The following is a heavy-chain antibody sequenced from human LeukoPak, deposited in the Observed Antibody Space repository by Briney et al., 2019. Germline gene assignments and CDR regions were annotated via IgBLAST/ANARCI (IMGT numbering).Heavy chain of an antibody. D-gene: IGHD3-22*01. CDR1: GESLSGHY. CDR3: AKGSDSRKTGY. J-gene: IGHJ4*02. Sequence: SETLSLTCAVDGESLSGHYCSWIRQTPGKGLEWIGEIHPSGSTTYTPSLESRVTISMDTSKNPFSLKLNSVTAADTAVYYCAKGSDSRKTGYWAQGTPVTVSS. V-gene: IGHV4-34*01. CDR2: IHPSGST.